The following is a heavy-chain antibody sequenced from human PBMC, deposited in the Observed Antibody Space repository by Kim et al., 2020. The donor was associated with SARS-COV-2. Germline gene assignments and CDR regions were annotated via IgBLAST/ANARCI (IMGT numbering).Heavy chain of an antibody. CDR3: ARDQGPTTYYYYGMDV. V-gene: IGHV3-7*03. J-gene: IGHJ6*02. CDR2: IKQDGSEK. Sequence: GGSLRLSCAASGFTFSSYWMSWVRQAPGKGLEWVANIKQDGSEKYYVDSVKGRFTISRDNAKNSLYLQMNSLRAEDTAVYYCARDQGPTTYYYYGMDVWGQGTTVTVSS. D-gene: IGHD1-1*01. CDR1: GFTFSSYW.